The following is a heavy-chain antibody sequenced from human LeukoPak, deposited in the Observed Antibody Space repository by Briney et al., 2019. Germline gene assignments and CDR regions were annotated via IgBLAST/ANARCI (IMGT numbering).Heavy chain of an antibody. Sequence: GGSLRLSCAASGFTFSSYAMSWVRQAPGKGLEWVSAISGSGGSTYYADSVKGRFTISRDNSKNTLYLQMNSLRAEDTAVYYCAKTDRFGELLSIDYWGQGTLVTVSS. D-gene: IGHD3-10*01. CDR1: GFTFSSYA. CDR3: AKTDRFGELLSIDY. CDR2: ISGSGGST. J-gene: IGHJ4*02. V-gene: IGHV3-23*01.